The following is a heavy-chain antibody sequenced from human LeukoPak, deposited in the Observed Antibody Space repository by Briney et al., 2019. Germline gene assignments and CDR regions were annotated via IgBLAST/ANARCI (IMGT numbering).Heavy chain of an antibody. CDR3: ARDLAGYDFWSGYYYYYYYGMDV. CDR1: GYTFTSYG. Sequence: GASVKVSCKASGYTFTSYGISWVRQAPGQGLEWMGWISAYNGNTNYAQKLQGRVTMTTDTSTSTAYMELRSLRSDDTAVYYCARDLAGYDFWSGYYYYYYYGMDVWGQGTTVTVSS. D-gene: IGHD3-3*01. CDR2: ISAYNGNT. V-gene: IGHV1-18*01. J-gene: IGHJ6*02.